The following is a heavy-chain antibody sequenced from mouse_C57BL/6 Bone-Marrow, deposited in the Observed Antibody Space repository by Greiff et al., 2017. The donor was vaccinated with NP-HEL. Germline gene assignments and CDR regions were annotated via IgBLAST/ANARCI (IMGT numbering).Heavy chain of an antibody. CDR1: GYSITSGYY. V-gene: IGHV3-6*01. Sequence: EVQLQESGPGLVKPSQSLSLTCSVTGYSITSGYYWNWIRQFPGNKLEWMGYISYDGSNNYNPSLKNRISITRDTSKNQFFLKLNSVTTEDTATYYCARDGDWGQGTTLTVSS. J-gene: IGHJ2*01. CDR3: ARDGD. CDR2: ISYDGSN.